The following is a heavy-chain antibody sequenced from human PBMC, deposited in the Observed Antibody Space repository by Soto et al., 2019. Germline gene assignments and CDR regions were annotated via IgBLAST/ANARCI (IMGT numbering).Heavy chain of an antibody. CDR3: AREYSMTVVAPRY. CDR2: ISYDGTDK. CDR1: GFTFSRYA. Sequence: GGYLRHYYAVSGFTFSRYAMHWVRQTPGKGLEWVALISYDGTDKYYTDSVKGRFTISRDNSKNTLYLQMNSLRAEDTSVYYCAREYSMTVVAPRYWGQGT. V-gene: IGHV3-30-3*01. J-gene: IGHJ4*02. D-gene: IGHD3-22*01.